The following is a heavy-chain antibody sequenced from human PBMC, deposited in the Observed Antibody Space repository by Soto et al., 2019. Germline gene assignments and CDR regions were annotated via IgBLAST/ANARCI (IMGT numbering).Heavy chain of an antibody. CDR3: ARDGYSYGRRFDY. D-gene: IGHD5-18*01. CDR1: GFTFSSYW. V-gene: IGHV3-74*01. J-gene: IGHJ4*02. CDR2: INTDGTST. Sequence: DVQLVESGGCLVQPGGSLSLSCAASGFTFSSYWMHWVRQGPGKGLVWVSRINTDGTSTTYADSVKGRFTLSRDHAKQTLYLQMNSLRAEETAVDYCARDGYSYGRRFDYWGRGTLVTVSS.